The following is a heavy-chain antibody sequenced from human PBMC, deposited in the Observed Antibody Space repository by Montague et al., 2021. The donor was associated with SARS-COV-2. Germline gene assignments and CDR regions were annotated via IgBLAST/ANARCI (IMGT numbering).Heavy chain of an antibody. V-gene: IGHV3-30-3*01. CDR2: ISYDGSNK. CDR3: ARDLSYYGMDV. J-gene: IGHJ6*02. Sequence: SLRLSCAASGFTFSSYAMHWVRQAPGKGLEWAAVISYDGSNKYYADSVKGRFTISRDNSKNTLYLQMNSLRAEDTAVYYCARDLSYYGMDVWGQGTTVTVSS. CDR1: GFTFSSYA. D-gene: IGHD2/OR15-2a*01.